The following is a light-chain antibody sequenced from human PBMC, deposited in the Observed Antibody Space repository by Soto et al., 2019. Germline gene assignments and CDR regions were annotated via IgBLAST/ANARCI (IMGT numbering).Light chain of an antibody. Sequence: DIQLTQSPSLLSASVGDRVTVTCRASHDISTYLAWYQQKPVKAPKLIIYEASTLQSGVPSRFSGSGSGTEFTLTISGLLPEDFATYHCQQLNTLPFTFGQGTRLEIK. CDR1: HDISTY. J-gene: IGKJ5*01. CDR3: QQLNTLPFT. CDR2: EAS. V-gene: IGKV1-9*01.